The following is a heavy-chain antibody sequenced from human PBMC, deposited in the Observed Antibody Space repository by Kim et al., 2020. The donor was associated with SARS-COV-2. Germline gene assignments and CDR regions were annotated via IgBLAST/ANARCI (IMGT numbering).Heavy chain of an antibody. Sequence: STHYNPPLKSRVTISVDTSKNQFSLKRSSVTAADTAVYYCARWYSSGLDPWGQGTLVTVSS. CDR3: ARWYSSGLDP. D-gene: IGHD6-19*01. CDR2: ST. V-gene: IGHV4-30-2*04. J-gene: IGHJ5*02.